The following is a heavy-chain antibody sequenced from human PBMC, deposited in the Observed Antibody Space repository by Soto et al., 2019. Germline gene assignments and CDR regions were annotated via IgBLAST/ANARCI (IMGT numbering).Heavy chain of an antibody. CDR1: GFTFSKNW. D-gene: IGHD2-2*01. CDR2: IKQDGNEK. V-gene: IGHV3-7*01. Sequence: GGSLRLSCEASGFTFSKNWMSWVRQAPGKGLEWVANIKQDGNEKYYVDSVRGRFTVSRDNAKNSLYLEMNSLRAEDTAVYYCASSPPVLVPGGIYYYDYYVDVWGKGATVTVSS. CDR3: ASSPPVLVPGGIYYYDYYVDV. J-gene: IGHJ6*03.